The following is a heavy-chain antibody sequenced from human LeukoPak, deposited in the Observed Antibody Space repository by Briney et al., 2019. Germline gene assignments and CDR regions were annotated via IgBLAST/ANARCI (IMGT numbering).Heavy chain of an antibody. D-gene: IGHD6-13*01. V-gene: IGHV4-39*07. CDR2: IYYSGST. Sequence: PSETLSLTCTVSGGSISSSSYYWGWICQPPGKGLEWIGSIYYSGSTYYNPSLKSRVTISVDTSKNQFSLKLSSVTAADTAVYYCAKVDGSSSWYGYYYYGMDVWGQGTTVTVSS. CDR3: AKVDGSSSWYGYYYYGMDV. CDR1: GGSISSSSYY. J-gene: IGHJ6*02.